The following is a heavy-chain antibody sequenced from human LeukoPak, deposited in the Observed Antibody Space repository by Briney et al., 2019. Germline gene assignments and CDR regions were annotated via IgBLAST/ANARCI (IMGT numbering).Heavy chain of an antibody. V-gene: IGHV3-53*01. CDR3: AKDRASSGYEVAFDI. Sequence: GGSLRLSCAASGFTVSSNYMSWVRQAPGKGLEWVSVIYSGGSTYYADSVKGRFTISRDNSKNTLYLQMNSLRAEDTAVYYCAKDRASSGYEVAFDIWGQGTMVTVSS. CDR1: GFTVSSNY. J-gene: IGHJ3*02. CDR2: IYSGGST. D-gene: IGHD3-22*01.